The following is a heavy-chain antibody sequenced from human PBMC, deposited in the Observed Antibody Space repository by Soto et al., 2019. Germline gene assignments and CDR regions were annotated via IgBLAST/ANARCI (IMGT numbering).Heavy chain of an antibody. V-gene: IGHV3-73*01. D-gene: IGHD3-16*02. J-gene: IGHJ4*02. CDR3: TRGSSYDYIWGSYRDRFDY. CDR2: IRSKANSYAT. CDR1: GFTFSGSA. Sequence: EVQLVESGGGLVQPGGSLKLSCAASGFTFSGSAMHWVRQASGKGLEWVGRIRSKANSYATAYAASVKGRFTIPRDDSKNTAYLQMNSLKTEDTAVYYCTRGSSYDYIWGSYRDRFDYWGQGTLVTVSS.